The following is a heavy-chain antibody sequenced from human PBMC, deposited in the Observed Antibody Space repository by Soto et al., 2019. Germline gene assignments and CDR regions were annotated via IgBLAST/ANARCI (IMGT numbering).Heavy chain of an antibody. CDR1: GGTFSSLG. CDR3: ATRGTEGNCLAFADY. V-gene: IGHV1-69*01. J-gene: IGHJ4*02. CDR2: IIPISGRT. Sequence: QVQLVQSGAEVKRPGSSVKVSCEAAGGTFSSLGFTWVRQAPGQGLEWMGGIIPISGRTTFAPKFLGRVTITADESTRTTYMELPALTSDDTAMYYCATRGTEGNCLAFADYVGQRTRVTATS. D-gene: IGHD3-3*02.